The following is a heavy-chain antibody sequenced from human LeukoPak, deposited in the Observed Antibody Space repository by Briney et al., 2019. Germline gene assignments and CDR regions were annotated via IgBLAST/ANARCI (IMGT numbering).Heavy chain of an antibody. CDR3: ARKNAYYYGSGSPDY. V-gene: IGHV3-30*01. D-gene: IGHD3-10*01. Sequence: SVKGRFTISRDNSKNTLYLQMNSLRAEDTAVYYCARKNAYYYGSGSPDYWGQGTLVTVSS. J-gene: IGHJ4*02.